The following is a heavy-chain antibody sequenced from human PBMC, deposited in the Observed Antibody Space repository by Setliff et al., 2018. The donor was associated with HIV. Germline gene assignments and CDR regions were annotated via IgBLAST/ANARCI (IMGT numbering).Heavy chain of an antibody. CDR3: ARSRGTQQEEYYFDY. CDR2: IYTSGST. Sequence: PSETLSLTCTVSGGSISSSDYYWGWIRQPPGKGLEWIGRIYTSGSTTYSPSLKSRVTILLDPSKNQFSLKLSSVTAADTAVYYCARSRGTQQEEYYFDYWGPGTLVTVS. CDR1: GGSISSSDYY. D-gene: IGHD5-12*01. V-gene: IGHV4-39*07. J-gene: IGHJ4*02.